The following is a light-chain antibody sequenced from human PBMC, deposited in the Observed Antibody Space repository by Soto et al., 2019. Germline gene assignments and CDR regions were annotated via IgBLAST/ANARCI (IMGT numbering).Light chain of an antibody. V-gene: IGKV2-28*01. J-gene: IGKJ4*01. CDR3: MNAVQTLT. Sequence: DIVMTQSPLSLSVTPGEPASISCRSSQSPLHRNGNIYLDWYLQKPGQSPQLLIYSVSNRASGVPERFSGSGSGTDFTLKISRVEAEDVGIYYCMNAVQTLTFGEGTKVEI. CDR2: SVS. CDR1: QSPLHRNGNIY.